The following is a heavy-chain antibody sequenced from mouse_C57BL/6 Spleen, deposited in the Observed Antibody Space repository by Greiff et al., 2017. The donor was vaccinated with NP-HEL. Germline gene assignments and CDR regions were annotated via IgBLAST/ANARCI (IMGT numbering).Heavy chain of an antibody. V-gene: IGHV1-54*01. CDR1: GYAFTNYL. CDR3: AIAYYSSDYALDY. CDR2: INPGSGGT. Sequence: QVQLQQSGAELVRPGTSVKVSCKASGYAFTNYLIEWVKQRPGQGLEWIGVINPGSGGTNYNEKFKGKATLTADKSSSTAYMQLSSLTSEDSAVYFCAIAYYSSDYALDYWGQGTSVTVSA. J-gene: IGHJ4*01. D-gene: IGHD2-5*01.